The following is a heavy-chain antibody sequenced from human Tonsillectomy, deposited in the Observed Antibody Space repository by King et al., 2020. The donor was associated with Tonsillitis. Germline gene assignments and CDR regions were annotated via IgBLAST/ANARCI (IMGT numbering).Heavy chain of an antibody. J-gene: IGHJ4*02. V-gene: IGHV3-23*04. D-gene: IGHD3-3*01. CDR3: AKDRDTYFDFWSGYSDFDY. Sequence: QLVESGGGLVQPGGSLRLSCAASGFTFSSYAMSWVRQAPGKGLEWVSAISGGGGGTFYADSVKGRFTISRDNSKNTLYLEMNSLRAEDTAVYYCAKDRDTYFDFWSGYSDFDYWGQGTLVTVSS. CDR2: ISGGGGGT. CDR1: GFTFSSYA.